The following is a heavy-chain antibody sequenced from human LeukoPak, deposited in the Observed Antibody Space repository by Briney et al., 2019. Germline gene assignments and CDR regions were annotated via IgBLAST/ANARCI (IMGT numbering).Heavy chain of an antibody. V-gene: IGHV1-2*02. Sequence: ASVKVSCKASGYTFTDYSMHWVRQAPGQGLEWMGWINPNSGGTNYAQNFQGRVAMARDTSISTAYMELSRLRSDDTAFYYCARVGYSDTSVFDYWGQGVLVTVSS. D-gene: IGHD3-22*01. CDR3: ARVGYSDTSVFDY. J-gene: IGHJ4*02. CDR1: GYTFTDYS. CDR2: INPNSGGT.